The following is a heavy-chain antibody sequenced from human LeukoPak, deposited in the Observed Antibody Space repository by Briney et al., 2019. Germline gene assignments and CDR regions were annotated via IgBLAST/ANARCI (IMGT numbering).Heavy chain of an antibody. V-gene: IGHV3-23*01. J-gene: IGHJ3*02. Sequence: GGSLRLSCAASGFTFSRYEMNWVRQAPGKGLEWVSAISGSGGNTYYADSVKGRFIISRDNSKNTLSLQMNSLRAEDTAVYYCAKDWRGYSGSYLAFDIWGQGTMVTVSS. CDR2: ISGSGGNT. D-gene: IGHD3-10*01. CDR1: GFTFSRYE. CDR3: AKDWRGYSGSYLAFDI.